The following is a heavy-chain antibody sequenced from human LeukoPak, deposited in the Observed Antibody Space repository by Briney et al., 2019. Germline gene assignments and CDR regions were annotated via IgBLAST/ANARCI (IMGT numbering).Heavy chain of an antibody. V-gene: IGHV1-2*02. CDR3: AREAGYYDFWSGQKPPPDY. CDR2: INPNSDGR. D-gene: IGHD3-3*01. Sequence: ASVKVSCQDSGYTFTGYYMHWVRQAPGQGLEWMGWINPNSDGRNYAQKFQGRVTMTRDTSISTAYMELRRLRSDDTAVYYCAREAGYYDFWSGQKPPPDYWGQGTLVTVSS. J-gene: IGHJ4*02. CDR1: GYTFTGYY.